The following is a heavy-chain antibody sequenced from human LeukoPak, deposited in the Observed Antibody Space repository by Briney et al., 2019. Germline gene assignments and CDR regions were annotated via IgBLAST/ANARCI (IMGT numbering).Heavy chain of an antibody. Sequence: PSRTLSLTCTVSGDSISRGNDYWSWIRQPPGKGLEWIGYIYYTGKTYYNTSLKRRLIISVDTSQNQFSLKLKSVTAADTAVYYCARVDTTMVPDVWGQGTTVTVSS. CDR3: ARVDTTMVPDV. V-gene: IGHV4-30-4*01. CDR1: GDSISRGNDY. CDR2: IYYTGKT. D-gene: IGHD5-18*01. J-gene: IGHJ6*02.